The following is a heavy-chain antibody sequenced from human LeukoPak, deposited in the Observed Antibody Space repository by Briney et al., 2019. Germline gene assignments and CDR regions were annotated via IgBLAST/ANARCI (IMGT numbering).Heavy chain of an antibody. CDR2: ISGSGGST. J-gene: IGHJ4*02. CDR1: GFTFXSYA. D-gene: IGHD3-3*01. V-gene: IGHV3-23*01. Sequence: SLRXSCXAXGFTFXSYAMSWVRQAPGKGLEWVSAISGSGGSTYYADSVKGRFTISRDNSKNTLYLQMNSLRAEDTAVYYCAKGYWVEWLFDYWGQGTLVTVSS. CDR3: AKGYWVEWLFDY.